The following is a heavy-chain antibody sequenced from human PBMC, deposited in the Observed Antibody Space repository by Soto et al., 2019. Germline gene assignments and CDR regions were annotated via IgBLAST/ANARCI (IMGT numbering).Heavy chain of an antibody. J-gene: IGHJ5*02. V-gene: IGHV4-30-4*01. D-gene: IGHD3-9*01. CDR2: IYYRGRT. CDR3: ARTTAVYDAVLTGYLERAWCDR. CDR1: GDSISSGAYY. Sequence: QVQLQESGPGLVKPSQTLSLTCTVSGDSISSGAYYWSWIRQPPGKGLEWIGYIYYRGRTYSNPYPTRRITISVHTSKIHFSLKLNSVTPADTSVSFCARTTAVYDAVLTGYLERAWCDRWGQGTLVAVSS.